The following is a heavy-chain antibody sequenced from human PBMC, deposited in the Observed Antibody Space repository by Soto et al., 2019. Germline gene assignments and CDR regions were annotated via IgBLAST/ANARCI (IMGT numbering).Heavy chain of an antibody. Sequence: QVQLVQSGAEVKKPGASVLVSCKASGYTFTSYDFNWVRQAPGQGLEWVGWMNPNGGHTGYAQKFQGRVTLTRDASISTAYMELRSLTSDDTAMYFCARNPAGTGTLDYWGQGTLVTVSS. V-gene: IGHV1-8*01. D-gene: IGHD7-27*01. CDR3: ARNPAGTGTLDY. CDR1: GYTFTSYD. J-gene: IGHJ4*02. CDR2: MNPNGGHT.